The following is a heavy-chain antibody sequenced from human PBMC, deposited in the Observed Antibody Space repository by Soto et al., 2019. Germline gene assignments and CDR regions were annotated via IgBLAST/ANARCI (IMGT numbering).Heavy chain of an antibody. CDR2: ISYDGNNK. Sequence: QVQLVESGGGVVQPGRSLRLSCAASGFTFSSYGMHWVRQAPGKGLQWVAVISYDGNNKYYADSVKSRFTISRDNSKNTLYLQMNSMRAEYTAVYYCAKSVYNWNDGFFDYWGQGTLVTVSS. CDR3: AKSVYNWNDGFFDY. D-gene: IGHD1-1*01. J-gene: IGHJ4*02. V-gene: IGHV3-30*18. CDR1: GFTFSSYG.